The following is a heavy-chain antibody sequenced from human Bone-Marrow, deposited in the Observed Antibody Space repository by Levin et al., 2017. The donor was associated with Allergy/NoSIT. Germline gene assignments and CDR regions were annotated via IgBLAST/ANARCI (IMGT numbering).Heavy chain of an antibody. CDR1: GFTFSTYW. Sequence: GESLKISCAASGFTFSTYWMSWVRQAPGKGLEWVANIKQDGSDKYYVDSVKGRFSISRDNGKNSLHLQMNSLRADDTAVYYCARGPSEYYDFWNFAYWGQGPLVTVSS. D-gene: IGHD3-3*01. CDR3: ARGPSEYYDFWNFAY. J-gene: IGHJ4*02. V-gene: IGHV3-7*01. CDR2: IKQDGSDK.